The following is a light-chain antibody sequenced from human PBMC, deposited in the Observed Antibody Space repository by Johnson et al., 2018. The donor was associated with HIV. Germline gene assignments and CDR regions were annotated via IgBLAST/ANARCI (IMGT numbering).Light chain of an antibody. J-gene: IGLJ1*01. CDR2: DNN. Sequence: LTQPPSVSAAPGQKVTISCSGSSSTIGNNFISWYQQLPGSAPKLLIYDNNKRPSGIPDRFSGSKSGTSATLGITGLQTGDEADFYCGTWDTSLSVGYVFGTGTKVTVL. CDR1: SSTIGNNF. V-gene: IGLV1-51*01. CDR3: GTWDTSLSVGYV.